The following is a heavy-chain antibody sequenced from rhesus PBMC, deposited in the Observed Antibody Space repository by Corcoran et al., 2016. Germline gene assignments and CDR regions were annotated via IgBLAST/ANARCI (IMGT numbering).Heavy chain of an antibody. Sequence: EVQLVESGGGLVQPGGSLSLSCAASGFTFSDHYMDWVRQAPGKGLECVSSISGSSSSTYYPDSVKGRFTSTRDNDKNTLYLQMNSPRAEDTAVYYCARGTYYFDYWGQGVLVTVSS. V-gene: IGHV3-37*01. CDR2: ISGSSSST. J-gene: IGHJ4*01. CDR1: GFTFSDHY. CDR3: ARGTYYFDY.